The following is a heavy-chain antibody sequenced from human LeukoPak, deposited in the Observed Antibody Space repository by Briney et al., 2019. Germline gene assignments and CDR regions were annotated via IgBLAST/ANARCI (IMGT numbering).Heavy chain of an antibody. CDR3: FQSGGMDV. V-gene: IGHV3-74*01. CDR1: EFTFSRFS. CDR2: INSDGSST. J-gene: IGHJ6*02. Sequence: GGSLRLSCAATEFTFSRFSMHWVRDAPGKGRVWVSRINSDGSSTNYADSVKGRFTISRDNAKNTLYLQMNSLRAEDTAVYYCFQSGGMDVWGQGTPVTVSS.